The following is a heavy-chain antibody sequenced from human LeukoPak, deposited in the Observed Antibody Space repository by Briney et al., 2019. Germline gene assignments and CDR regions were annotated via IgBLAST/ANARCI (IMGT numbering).Heavy chain of an antibody. CDR1: GGSISSYY. Sequence: SETLSLTCTVSGGSISSYYWSWIRQPPGKGLEWIGYIYYSGSTNYNPSLKSRVTISVETSKNQFSLKLSSVTAADTAVYYCARRSYTAMVLPYYYYYMDVWGKGTTVTVSS. CDR2: IYYSGST. CDR3: ARRSYTAMVLPYYYYYMDV. D-gene: IGHD5-18*01. V-gene: IGHV4-59*08. J-gene: IGHJ6*03.